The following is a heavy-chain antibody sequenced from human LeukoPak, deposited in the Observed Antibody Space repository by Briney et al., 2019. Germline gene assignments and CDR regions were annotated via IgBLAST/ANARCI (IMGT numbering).Heavy chain of an antibody. V-gene: IGHV3-30*02. J-gene: IGHJ4*02. CDR3: ARGTYSSSWYPPVFDY. CDR2: IRYDGSNK. CDR1: GFTFSSYG. Sequence: GGSLRLSCAASGFTFSSYGMHWVRQAPGKGLEWVAFIRYDGSNKDYADSVKGRFTISRDNSKNTLYLQMNSLRAEDTAVYYCARGTYSSSWYPPVFDYWGQGTLVTVSS. D-gene: IGHD6-13*01.